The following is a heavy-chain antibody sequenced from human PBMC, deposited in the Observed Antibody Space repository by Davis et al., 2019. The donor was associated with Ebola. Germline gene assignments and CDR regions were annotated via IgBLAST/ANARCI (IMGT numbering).Heavy chain of an antibody. CDR3: ASIGDYYGSGSYWRQNWFDP. D-gene: IGHD3-10*01. CDR2: ISAYNANT. Sequence: ASVKVSCKASGYTFTSYGISWVRQAPGQGLEWMGWISAYNANTNYAQNLQGRVTMTTDTSTSTAYMELRSLRSDDTAVYYCASIGDYYGSGSYWRQNWFDPWGQGTLVTVSS. CDR1: GYTFTSYG. J-gene: IGHJ5*02. V-gene: IGHV1-18*01.